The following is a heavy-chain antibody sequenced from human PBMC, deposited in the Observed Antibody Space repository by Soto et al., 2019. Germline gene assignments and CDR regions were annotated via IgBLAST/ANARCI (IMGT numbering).Heavy chain of an antibody. J-gene: IGHJ4*02. D-gene: IGHD2-21*02. CDR3: ARVFVAVTAPFDY. CDR1: GYTFTTYG. Sequence: QVQLVQSGGEVKKPGASVKVSCKTSGYTFTTYGISWVRQAPGQGLEWMGWISGYNGNTHYTQSLQGRVTMTTGKSTSTAHMEVRSLRADDTAVYYCARVFVAVTAPFDYWGQGIRVTVSS. CDR2: ISGYNGNT. V-gene: IGHV1-18*01.